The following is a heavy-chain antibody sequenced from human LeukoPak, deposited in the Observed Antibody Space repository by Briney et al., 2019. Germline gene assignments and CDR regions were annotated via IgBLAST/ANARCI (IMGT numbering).Heavy chain of an antibody. Sequence: GGSLRLSCAASGFTFSSYGMHWFRQAPGKGLEWVAFIRYDGSNKYYADYVKSRFTISRDNSKNTLYLQMNSLRAEDTAVYYCAQDGDSSGYYHYFDYWGQGTLVTVSS. V-gene: IGHV3-30*02. CDR1: GFTFSSYG. CDR2: IRYDGSNK. D-gene: IGHD3-22*01. CDR3: AQDGDSSGYYHYFDY. J-gene: IGHJ4*02.